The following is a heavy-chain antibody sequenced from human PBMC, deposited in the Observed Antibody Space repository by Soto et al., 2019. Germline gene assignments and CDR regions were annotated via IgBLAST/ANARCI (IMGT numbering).Heavy chain of an antibody. J-gene: IGHJ6*02. CDR3: AREGYCSSTSCYRREGYYYYGMDV. CDR2: IWYDGSNK. V-gene: IGHV3-33*01. CDR1: GFTFSNYG. D-gene: IGHD2-2*01. Sequence: GGSLRFSCAASGFTFSNYGMHWVRQAPGKGLEWVAVIWYDGSNKYYADSVKGRFTISRDNSKNTLYLQMNSLRAEDTAVYYCAREGYCSSTSCYRREGYYYYGMDVWGQGTTVTV.